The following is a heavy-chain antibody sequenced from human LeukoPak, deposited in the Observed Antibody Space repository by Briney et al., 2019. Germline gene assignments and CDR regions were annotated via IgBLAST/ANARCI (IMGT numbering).Heavy chain of an antibody. CDR1: GFTFSSYW. V-gene: IGHV3-74*01. CDR2: INSDGSRT. J-gene: IGHJ5*02. Sequence: GGSLRLSCAASGFTFSSYWMHWVRQAPGKGLVWVSRINSDGSRTTYADSAKGRFTISRDNAKNTLYLQMNSLRAEDTAVYYCARGYSSSWYDWFDPWGQGTLVTVYS. D-gene: IGHD6-13*01. CDR3: ARGYSSSWYDWFDP.